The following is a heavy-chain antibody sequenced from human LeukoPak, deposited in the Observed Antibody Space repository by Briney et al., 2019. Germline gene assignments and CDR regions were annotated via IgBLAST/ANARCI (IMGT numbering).Heavy chain of an antibody. CDR3: AKYSGSTNYYYGMDV. CDR2: ISGSSTHT. D-gene: IGHD6-13*01. Sequence: GGSLRLSCAASGFSFSDYYMNWIRQAPGKGLEWVSYISGSSTHTNYADSVKGRFTISRDNAKNSLYLQMNSLRAEDTAVYYCAKYSGSTNYYYGMDVWGQGTTVTVSS. J-gene: IGHJ6*02. V-gene: IGHV3-11*03. CDR1: GFSFSDYY.